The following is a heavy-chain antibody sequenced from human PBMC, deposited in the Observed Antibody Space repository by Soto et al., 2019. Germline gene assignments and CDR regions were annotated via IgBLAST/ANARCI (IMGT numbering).Heavy chain of an antibody. CDR1: GFTFANYA. J-gene: IGHJ4*02. V-gene: IGHV3-23*01. D-gene: IGHD1-1*01. Sequence: GGSLRLSCAASGFTFANYAMNWVRQAPGEGLEWVSSISGSGGGTSYADSVKGRFIVSRDNSENTLYLQMNSLRAEDTAIYYCRKDERGFNRPPDYWGQGILVTVSS. CDR3: RKDERGFNRPPDY. CDR2: ISGSGGGT.